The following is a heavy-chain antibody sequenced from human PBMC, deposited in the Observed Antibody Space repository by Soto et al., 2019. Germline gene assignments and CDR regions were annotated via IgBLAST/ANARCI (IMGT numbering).Heavy chain of an antibody. J-gene: IGHJ4*02. Sequence: GGSLRLSCAASRFTFSTYGMHWFRQAPGKGLERVSYISTSGSTVYYADSVKGRFTVSRDNTRNSLYLQMDSLRDEDTALYYCVRYCGTTLCNGVATRTFDYWGQGTLVTVSS. CDR3: VRYCGTTLCNGVATRTFDY. D-gene: IGHD5-12*01. V-gene: IGHV3-48*03. CDR1: RFTFSTYG. CDR2: ISTSGSTV.